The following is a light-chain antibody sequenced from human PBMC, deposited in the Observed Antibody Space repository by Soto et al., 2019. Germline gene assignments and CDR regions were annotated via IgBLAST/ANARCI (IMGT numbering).Light chain of an antibody. Sequence: DIQMTQSPSSLSASVGDRVTITCRASQGISNYLAWYQQKPGKVPKLLIYAASTLQSGVPSRFSSSGSGTDFTITISSLQPEDVATYYCQKYNSAPPLTFGGGTKVEIK. CDR2: AAS. J-gene: IGKJ4*01. V-gene: IGKV1-27*01. CDR3: QKYNSAPPLT. CDR1: QGISNY.